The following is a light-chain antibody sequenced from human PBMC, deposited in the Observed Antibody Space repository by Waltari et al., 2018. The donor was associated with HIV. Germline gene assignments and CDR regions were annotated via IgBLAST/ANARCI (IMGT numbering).Light chain of an antibody. Sequence: EIVMTQSPPTLSVSPGQRVTLSCRASQSISAKVAWYQQRPGQAPRLLIYEAATRPTGIPARFSGSGSGTEFTLTISSLQSEEFATYFCQQYDDGPRGITFGQGTMLEIK. J-gene: IGKJ2*01. CDR1: QSISAK. CDR2: EAA. V-gene: IGKV3-15*01. CDR3: QQYDDGPRGIT.